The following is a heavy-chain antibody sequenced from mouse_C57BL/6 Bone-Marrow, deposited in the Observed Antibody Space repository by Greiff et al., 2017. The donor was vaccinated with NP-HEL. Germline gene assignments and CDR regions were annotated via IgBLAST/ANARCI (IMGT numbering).Heavy chain of an antibody. Sequence: EVQRVESGPGLVKPSQSLSLTCSVTGYSITSGYYWNWIRQFPGNKLEWMGYISYDGSNNYNPSLKNRISITRDTSKNQFFLKLNSVTTEDTATYYCARRKIYYYGSSPYWYFDVWGTGTTVTVSS. D-gene: IGHD1-1*01. CDR3: ARRKIYYYGSSPYWYFDV. J-gene: IGHJ1*03. CDR1: GYSITSGYY. V-gene: IGHV3-6*01. CDR2: ISYDGSN.